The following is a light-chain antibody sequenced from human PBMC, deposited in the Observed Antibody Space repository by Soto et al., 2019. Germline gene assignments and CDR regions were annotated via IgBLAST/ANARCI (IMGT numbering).Light chain of an antibody. CDR3: QQYSNWPT. Sequence: EIVMTQSPATLSVSPGERATLSCRASQSVSRNLAWYQQRPGQAPRLLISGASTRATGIAARFSGSGSRREFTLTISSLQSEDSALYYCQQYSNWPTFGQGTRLEIK. V-gene: IGKV3-15*01. J-gene: IGKJ5*01. CDR2: GAS. CDR1: QSVSRN.